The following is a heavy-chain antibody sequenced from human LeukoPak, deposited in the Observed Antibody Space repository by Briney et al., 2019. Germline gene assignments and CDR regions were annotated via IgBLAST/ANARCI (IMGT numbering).Heavy chain of an antibody. J-gene: IGHJ2*01. D-gene: IGHD3-10*01. CDR3: ARFYLGSYFDL. CDR1: GGSISSYY. V-gene: IGHV4-59*01. CDR2: IYYSGST. Sequence: SETLSLTCTVSGGSISSYYWSWIRQPPGKGLEWIGYIYYSGSTNYNPSLKSRVTISVDTSKNQFSLKLGSVTAADTAVYYCARFYLGSYFDLWGRGTLVTVSS.